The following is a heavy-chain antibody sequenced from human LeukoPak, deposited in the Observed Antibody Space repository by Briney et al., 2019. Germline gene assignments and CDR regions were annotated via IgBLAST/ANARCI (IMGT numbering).Heavy chain of an antibody. CDR3: ARDVPYGDYTQPTDAFDI. D-gene: IGHD4-17*01. CDR1: GFTFSSYG. V-gene: IGHV3-33*01. CDR2: IWYDGSNK. J-gene: IGHJ3*02. Sequence: GGSLRLSCAASGFTFSSYGMHWVRQAPGKGLEWVAVIWYDGSNKYYADSVKGRFTISRDNSKNTLCLQMNSLRAEDTAVYYCARDVPYGDYTQPTDAFDIWGQGTMVTVSS.